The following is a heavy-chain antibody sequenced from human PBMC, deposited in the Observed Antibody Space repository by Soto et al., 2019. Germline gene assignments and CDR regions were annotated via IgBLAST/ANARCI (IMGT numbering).Heavy chain of an antibody. Sequence: SETLSLTCTVSGVSISTGSYYWGWVRQPPGKGLEWIGSLYYSGDTHHNPSLKSRVTISVDTSKNHLSLKLTSVTAADTAVYYCATPYSSNWHYIDSWGRGTLVTVSS. CDR1: GVSISTGSYY. CDR3: ATPYSSNWHYIDS. V-gene: IGHV4-39*02. CDR2: LYYSGDT. J-gene: IGHJ4*02. D-gene: IGHD6-13*01.